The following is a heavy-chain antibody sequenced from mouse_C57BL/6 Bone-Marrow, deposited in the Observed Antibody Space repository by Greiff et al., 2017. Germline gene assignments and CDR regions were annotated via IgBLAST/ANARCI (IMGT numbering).Heavy chain of an antibody. J-gene: IGHJ2*01. CDR2: IDPNSGGT. D-gene: IGHD1-1*01. CDR3: ESGTTTVVADCDY. CDR1: GYTFTSYW. V-gene: IGHV1-72*01. Sequence: VQLQQSGAELVKPGASVKLSCKASGYTFTSYWMHWVKQRPGRGLEWIGRIDPNSGGTKYNEKFKSKATLTVDKASSTAYMQLSSLTSEDSAVYYGESGTTTVVADCDYWGQGTALTVSA.